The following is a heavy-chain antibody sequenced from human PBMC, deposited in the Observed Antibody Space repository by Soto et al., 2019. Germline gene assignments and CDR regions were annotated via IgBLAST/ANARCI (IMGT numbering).Heavy chain of an antibody. Sequence: QVPLQESGPGLVKPSQTLSLTCTVSGGSINSGGYYWTWIRQHPGKGLEWIGYIYYSGSTYYNPSLKSRLTMSVDTSKNQFSLKLSSVTAADTAVYYCARDYHGSGSYKWFDPWGQGTLVTVSS. V-gene: IGHV4-31*03. J-gene: IGHJ5*02. CDR1: GGSINSGGYY. D-gene: IGHD3-10*01. CDR3: ARDYHGSGSYKWFDP. CDR2: IYYSGST.